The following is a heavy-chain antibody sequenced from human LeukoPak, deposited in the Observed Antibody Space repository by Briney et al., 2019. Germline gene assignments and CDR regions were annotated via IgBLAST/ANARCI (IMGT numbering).Heavy chain of an antibody. J-gene: IGHJ4*02. D-gene: IGHD6-13*01. CDR1: GFTLSSYE. CDR3: ARGPYSSNWYVDY. V-gene: IGHV3-48*03. Sequence: GGSLRLSCAASGFTLSSYEMNWVRLAPGRGLEWISYISRTGNSIYYADSVKGRFTISRDSAKNSLYLQMNSLRAEDTAVYYCARGPYSSNWYVDYWGQGTLVTVAS. CDR2: ISRTGNSI.